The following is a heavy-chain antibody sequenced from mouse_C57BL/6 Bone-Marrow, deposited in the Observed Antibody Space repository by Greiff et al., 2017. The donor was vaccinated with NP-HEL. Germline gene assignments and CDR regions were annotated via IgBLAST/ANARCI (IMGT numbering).Heavy chain of an antibody. CDR2: ISNLAYSI. J-gene: IGHJ4*01. CDR1: GFTFSDYG. Sequence: EVMLVESGGGLVQPGGSLKLSCAASGFTFSDYGMAWVRQAPRKGPEWVAFISNLAYSIYYADTVTGRFTISRENAKNTRYLEMSSLRSEDTAIYYCARRNGYAMDYWGQGTSVTVSS. CDR3: ARRNGYAMDY. V-gene: IGHV5-15*04.